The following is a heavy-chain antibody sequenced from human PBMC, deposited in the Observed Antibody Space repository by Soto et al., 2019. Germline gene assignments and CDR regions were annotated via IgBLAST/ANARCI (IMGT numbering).Heavy chain of an antibody. CDR2: IYYSGST. CDR3: ARGGDKVERITMVRGPYYYGTDV. CDR1: GGSISSYY. V-gene: IGHV4-59*01. J-gene: IGHJ6*02. D-gene: IGHD3-10*01. Sequence: NPSETLSLTCTVSGGSISSYYWSWIRQPPGKGLEWIGYIYYSGSTNYNPSLKSRVTISVDTSKNQFSLKLSSVTAADTAVYYCARGGDKVERITMVRGPYYYGTDVWGQGTTVTVSS.